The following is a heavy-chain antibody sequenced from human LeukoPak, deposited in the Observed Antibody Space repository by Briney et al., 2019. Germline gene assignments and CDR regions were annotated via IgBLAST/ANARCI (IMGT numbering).Heavy chain of an antibody. CDR3: AKGTRSYDILTGYYES. CDR2: ISGGGGST. D-gene: IGHD3-9*01. V-gene: IGHV3-23*01. CDR1: GFTFSSYA. Sequence: PGGSLRLSCAASGFTFSSYAMSWVRQAPGKGLEWVSAISGGGGSTYYADSVKGRFTISRDNSKNTLYLQMNSLRAEDTAVYYCAKGTRSYDILTGYYESWGQGALVTVSS. J-gene: IGHJ5*02.